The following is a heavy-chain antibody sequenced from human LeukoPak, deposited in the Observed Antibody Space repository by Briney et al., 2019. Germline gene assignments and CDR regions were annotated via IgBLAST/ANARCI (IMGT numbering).Heavy chain of an antibody. D-gene: IGHD3-10*01. CDR2: ISSGGTTI. CDR3: AKVLRGVIPPFDY. V-gene: IGHV3-11*01. Sequence: GGSLRLSCAASGFTISDYSMSWIRQAPGKGLEWVSHISSGGTTIYYADSVKGRFTISRDNSKNRLYLQMNSLRAEDTAIYYCAKVLRGVIPPFDYWGQGTLVTVSS. J-gene: IGHJ4*02. CDR1: GFTISDYS.